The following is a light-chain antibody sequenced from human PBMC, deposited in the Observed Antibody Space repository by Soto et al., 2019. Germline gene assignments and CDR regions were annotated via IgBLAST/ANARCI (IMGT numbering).Light chain of an antibody. CDR3: QQYGNSPRT. Sequence: EIVLTQSPGTLSLSPGERATLSCRASQIVSSNYLAWYQQTPGQAPRLLFYGASTRAPGIPDRFSGSGSGTDFTLTISRLEPEEFAVYYCQQYGNSPRTFGQGTKV. CDR2: GAS. CDR1: QIVSSNY. V-gene: IGKV3-20*01. J-gene: IGKJ1*01.